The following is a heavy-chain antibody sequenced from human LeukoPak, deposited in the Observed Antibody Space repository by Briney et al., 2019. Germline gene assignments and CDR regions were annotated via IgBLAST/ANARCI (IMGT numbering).Heavy chain of an antibody. CDR3: ARVPGITIFGVVYYYMDV. CDR2: IYYSGST. CDR1: GGSISSYY. Sequence: SETLSLTCTVSGGSISSYYWSWIRQPPGKGLEWIGYIYYSGSTNYNPSLKSRVTISVDTSKNQFSLELSSVTAADTAVYYCARVPGITIFGVVYYYMDVWGKGTTVTVSS. V-gene: IGHV4-59*01. D-gene: IGHD3-3*01. J-gene: IGHJ6*03.